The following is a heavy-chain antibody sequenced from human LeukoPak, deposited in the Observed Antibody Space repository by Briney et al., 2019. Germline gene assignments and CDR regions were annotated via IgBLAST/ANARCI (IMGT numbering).Heavy chain of an antibody. CDR2: IIPIFGTA. J-gene: IGHJ5*02. Sequence: SVKVSCKASGGTFISYAISWVRQAPGQGLEWMGRIIPIFGTANYAQKFQGRVTITADKSTSTAYMELSSLRSEDTAVYYCARATTRRIFGVVTAGASSTWFDPWGQGTLVTVSS. V-gene: IGHV1-69*06. CDR1: GGTFISYA. CDR3: ARATTRRIFGVVTAGASSTWFDP. D-gene: IGHD3-3*01.